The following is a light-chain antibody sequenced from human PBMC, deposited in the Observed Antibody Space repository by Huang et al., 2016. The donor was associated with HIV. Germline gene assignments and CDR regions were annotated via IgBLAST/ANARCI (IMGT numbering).Light chain of an antibody. CDR3: QQYDDWPPVT. CDR2: GAS. Sequence: EVVMTQSPATLSVSPGERATLFCRASQSLSTNLAWYQQKPGQPPRLLIYGASTRATGVPARFSGSGSGTDFTLPISSLQPEDFAVYYCQQYDDWPPVTFGPGTKVDFK. V-gene: IGKV3-15*01. J-gene: IGKJ3*01. CDR1: QSLSTN.